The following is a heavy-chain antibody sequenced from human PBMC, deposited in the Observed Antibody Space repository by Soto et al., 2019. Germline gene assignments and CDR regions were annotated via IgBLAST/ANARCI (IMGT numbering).Heavy chain of an antibody. D-gene: IGHD3-10*01. J-gene: IGHJ4*02. V-gene: IGHV3-33*01. CDR2: IWYDGSNQ. CDR3: ARDLGAFNYSSAYFDY. CDR1: GFTSSTYG. Sequence: GGSRRLSCAPSGFTSSTYGRHWVRQAPGKGLEWVAVIWYDGSNQYYADSVKGRFTISRDNSKNMLYLQMNSLRAEDTAVYYCARDLGAFNYSSAYFDYWGQGTPVTVSS.